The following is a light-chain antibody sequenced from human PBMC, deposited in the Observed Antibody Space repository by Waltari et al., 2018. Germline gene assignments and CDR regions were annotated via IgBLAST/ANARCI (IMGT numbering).Light chain of an antibody. CDR2: EVS. Sequence: QSALTQPPSASGSPGQSVTISCTGTSSDVGGYNYVSWFQQRPGKAPKVMIYEVSKGPSGFPDRFSGAKSGNTASLIVSGLQAEDEADYYGSSYAGSKFWVFGGGTKLTVL. CDR3: SSYAGSKFWV. CDR1: SSDVGGYNY. J-gene: IGLJ3*02. V-gene: IGLV2-8*01.